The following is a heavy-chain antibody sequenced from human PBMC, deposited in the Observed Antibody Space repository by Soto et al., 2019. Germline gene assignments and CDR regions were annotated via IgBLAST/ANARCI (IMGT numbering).Heavy chain of an antibody. V-gene: IGHV1-3*01. J-gene: IGHJ5*02. CDR3: ARDRETGGVWFDP. CDR1: GYTFTSYA. Sequence: GASVKVSCKASGYTFTSYAMHWVRQAPGQRLEWKGWINAGNGNTKYSQKFQGRVTITRDTSASTAYMELSSLRSEDTAVYYCARDRETGGVWFDPWGQGTLVTVSS. D-gene: IGHD3-10*01. CDR2: INAGNGNT.